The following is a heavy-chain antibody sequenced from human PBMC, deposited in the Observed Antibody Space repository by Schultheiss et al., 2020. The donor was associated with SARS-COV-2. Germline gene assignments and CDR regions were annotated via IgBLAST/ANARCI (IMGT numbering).Heavy chain of an antibody. CDR3: AREGEMATPNYYYYGMDV. CDR2: INPNSGGT. J-gene: IGHJ6*02. CDR1: GYTFTSYA. V-gene: IGHV1-2*04. D-gene: IGHD5-24*01. Sequence: ASVKVSCKASGYTFTSYAMNWVRQAPGQGLEWMGWINPNSGGTNYAQKFQGWVTMTRDTSISTAYMELSSLRSEDTAVYYCAREGEMATPNYYYYGMDVWGQGTTVTVSS.